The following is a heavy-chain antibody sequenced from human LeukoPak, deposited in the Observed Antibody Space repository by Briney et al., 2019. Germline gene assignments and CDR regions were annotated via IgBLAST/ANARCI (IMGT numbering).Heavy chain of an antibody. CDR1: GFTFSDYS. V-gene: IGHV3-48*01. CDR2: VGISSGNT. CDR3: AREGRALDY. Sequence: GGSLRLSCAASGFTFSDYSMNWVRQAPGKGLEWISYVGISSGNTKYADSVKGRFTISGDKAKNSLYLQMNSLRVEDTAVYYCAREGRALDYWGQGTLVTVSS. J-gene: IGHJ4*02.